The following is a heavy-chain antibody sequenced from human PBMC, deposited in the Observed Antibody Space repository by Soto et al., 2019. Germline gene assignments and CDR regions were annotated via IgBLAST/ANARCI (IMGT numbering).Heavy chain of an antibody. D-gene: IGHD5-18*01. V-gene: IGHV3-48*02. Sequence: PGGSLGLSCAASGFTFSSHSINWVRQAPGKGLEWVSYISGSGATKYYADSVKGRFTISRDNARNSLCLQMSSLSDEDAAVYYCARAIRGFSYVVDYWGQGTLVTVSS. CDR2: ISGSGATK. J-gene: IGHJ4*02. CDR3: ARAIRGFSYVVDY. CDR1: GFTFSSHS.